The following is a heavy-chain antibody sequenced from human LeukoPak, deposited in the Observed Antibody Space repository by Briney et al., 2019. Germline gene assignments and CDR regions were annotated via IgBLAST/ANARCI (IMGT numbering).Heavy chain of an antibody. V-gene: IGHV3-23*01. D-gene: IGHD7-27*01. CDR1: GFTFNSYA. Sequence: PGGSLRLSCAASGFTFNSYAMTWVRQAPAKGLEWVSAISGSGDSTYYADSVRGRFTISRDNSKNTLYLQMNSLRTEDTAVYYCVRDGSSWGNFDYWGQGTLVSVSS. CDR3: VRDGSSWGNFDY. CDR2: ISGSGDST. J-gene: IGHJ4*02.